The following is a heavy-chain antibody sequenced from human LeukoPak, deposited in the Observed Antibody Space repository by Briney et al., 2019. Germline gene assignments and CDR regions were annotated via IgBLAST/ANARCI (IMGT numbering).Heavy chain of an antibody. CDR2: IYPGDSDT. CDR3: ARVGGSLNTPADP. J-gene: IGHJ5*02. Sequence: GESLKISCKGSGYSFNNYWIGWVRQMPGKGLEWMGIIYPGDSDTRYSPSFQGQVTISADKSISTAYLQWSSLKASDTAMYYCARVGGSLNTPADPWDQGTLVTVSS. V-gene: IGHV5-51*01. D-gene: IGHD1-26*01. CDR1: GYSFNNYW.